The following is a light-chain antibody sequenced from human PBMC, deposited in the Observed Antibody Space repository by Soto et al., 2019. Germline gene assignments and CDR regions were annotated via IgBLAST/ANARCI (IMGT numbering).Light chain of an antibody. Sequence: EILMTQSPATLSLSPGGISTLSGRASQSISGTLAWYQQKPGQAPRLLIYGASTRATSFPARFSGSGSGTDFTLTISSLQSEDFAVYYCQQYNNWPWTFGQGTKVDIK. V-gene: IGKV3-15*01. CDR2: GAS. CDR3: QQYNNWPWT. J-gene: IGKJ1*01. CDR1: QSISGT.